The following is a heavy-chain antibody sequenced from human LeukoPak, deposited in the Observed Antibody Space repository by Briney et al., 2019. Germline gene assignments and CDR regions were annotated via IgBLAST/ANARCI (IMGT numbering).Heavy chain of an antibody. J-gene: IGHJ3*02. Sequence: SETLSLTCAVSGGSFSGYSWSWIRQPPGKGLEWIGEINHSGSTNYNPSLKSRVTISVDTSKNQFSLKLSSVTAAHTAVYYCARGDVYDWGAFDIWGQGTRVTVSS. CDR2: INHSGST. D-gene: IGHD5/OR15-5a*01. CDR1: GGSFSGYS. CDR3: ARGDVYDWGAFDI. V-gene: IGHV4-34*01.